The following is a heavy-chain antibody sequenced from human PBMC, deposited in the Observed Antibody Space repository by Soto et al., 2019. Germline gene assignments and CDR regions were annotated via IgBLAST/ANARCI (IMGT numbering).Heavy chain of an antibody. CDR1: GGSISSGGYY. V-gene: IGHV4-31*03. CDR3: AREERITIFGVDTKYNWFAGGGFDP. J-gene: IGHJ5*02. Sequence: QVQLQESGPGLVKPSQTLSLTCTVSGGSISSGGYYWSWIRQYPGKGLEWIGYIYYSGSTYYNPSLKSRVTISVDTSKNQFSLKLSSVTAADTAVYYCAREERITIFGVDTKYNWFAGGGFDPWGQGTLVTVSS. CDR2: IYYSGST. D-gene: IGHD3-3*01.